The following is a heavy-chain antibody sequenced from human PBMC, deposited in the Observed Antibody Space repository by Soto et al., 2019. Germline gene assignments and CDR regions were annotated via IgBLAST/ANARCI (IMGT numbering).Heavy chain of an antibody. D-gene: IGHD2-15*01. CDR3: ARQYCSGGSCYSTPGLFDY. CDR2: ISSSSSTI. V-gene: IGHV3-48*01. J-gene: IGHJ4*02. CDR1: GFTFSSYS. Sequence: EVQLVESGGGLVQPGGSLRLSCAASGFTFSSYSMNWVRQAPGKGLEWVSYISSSSSTIYYADSVKGRFTISRDNAKNSLYLQMNSLRAEDTAVYYCARQYCSGGSCYSTPGLFDYWGQGTLVTVSS.